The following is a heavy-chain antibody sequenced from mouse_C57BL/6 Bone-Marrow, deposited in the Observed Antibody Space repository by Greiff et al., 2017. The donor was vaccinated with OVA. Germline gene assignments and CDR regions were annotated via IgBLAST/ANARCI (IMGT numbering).Heavy chain of an antibody. CDR3: TSYFMDY. J-gene: IGHJ4*01. Sequence: EVHLVESGAELVRPGASVKLSCTASGFNIKDDYMHWVKQRPEQGLEWIGWIDPENGDTEYASKFQGKATITADTSSNTAYLQLSSLTSEDTAVYYCTSYFMDYWGQGTSVTVSS. CDR2: IDPENGDT. V-gene: IGHV14-4*01. D-gene: IGHD1-1*01. CDR1: GFNIKDDY.